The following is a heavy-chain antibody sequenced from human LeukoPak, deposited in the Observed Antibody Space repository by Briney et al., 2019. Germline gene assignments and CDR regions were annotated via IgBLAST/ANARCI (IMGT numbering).Heavy chain of an antibody. CDR2: IIPIFGTA. D-gene: IGHD3-10*01. V-gene: IGHV1-69*06. CDR1: GGTFSSYA. Sequence: SVKVSCKASGGTFSSYAISWVRQAPGQGLEWMGGIIPIFGTANYAQKFQGRVTITADKSTSTAYMELSSLRSEDTAVYYCAREYYYGSGKSATFLDYWGQGTLATVSS. CDR3: AREYYYGSGKSATFLDY. J-gene: IGHJ4*02.